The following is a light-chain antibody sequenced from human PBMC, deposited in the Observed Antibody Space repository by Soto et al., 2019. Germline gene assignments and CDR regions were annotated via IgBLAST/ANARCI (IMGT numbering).Light chain of an antibody. CDR3: AAWDGSLNGWV. CDR2: SND. V-gene: IGLV1-44*01. J-gene: IGLJ2*01. CDR1: SSNIGSNT. Sequence: QSVLTHAPSASGTPGQRVTISCSGSSSNIGSNTVSWYQQVPGTAHKLLIYSNDQRPSGVPDRFSGSKSGTSASLAIGGLQSEDEADYYCAAWDGSLNGWVVGGGTKLTVL.